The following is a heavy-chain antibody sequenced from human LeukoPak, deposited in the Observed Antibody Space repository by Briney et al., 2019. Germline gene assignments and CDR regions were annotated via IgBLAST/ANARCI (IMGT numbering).Heavy chain of an antibody. D-gene: IGHD3-22*01. V-gene: IGHV3-53*01. CDR3: AREGVKFSPYYYDSSGYQLRAFDI. CDR2: IYSGGNT. CDR1: GFTVSNNY. J-gene: IGHJ3*02. Sequence: GGSLRLSCAVSGFTVSNNYMSWVRQAPGKGLEWVSVIYSGGNTYYADSVKGRFTISRGNSKNTLYLQMNSLRAEDTAVYYCAREGVKFSPYYYDSSGYQLRAFDIWGQGTMVTVSS.